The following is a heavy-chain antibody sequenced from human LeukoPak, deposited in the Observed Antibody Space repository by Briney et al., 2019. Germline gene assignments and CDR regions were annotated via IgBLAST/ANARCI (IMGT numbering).Heavy chain of an antibody. CDR1: GFTFSSYA. D-gene: IGHD6-19*01. V-gene: IGHV3-23*01. Sequence: GGSLRLSCAASGFTFSSYAMSWVRQAPGKGLEWVSAISGSGGSTYYADSVKGRFTISRDNSKNTLYLQMSSLRAEDTAVYYCAKMGYSSGWFGNAYFDYWGQGTLVTVSS. CDR3: AKMGYSSGWFGNAYFDY. CDR2: ISGSGGST. J-gene: IGHJ4*02.